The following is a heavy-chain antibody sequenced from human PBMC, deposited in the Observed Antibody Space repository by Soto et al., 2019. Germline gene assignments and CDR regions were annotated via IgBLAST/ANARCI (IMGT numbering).Heavy chain of an antibody. CDR1: GFTFSTYW. J-gene: IGHJ4*02. D-gene: IGHD1-1*01. Sequence: GGSLRLSCAASGFTFSTYWMSWVRQAPGKGLEWVANIKQDGSEKYYVGSVKGRFTISRDNSKNSLYLQMDSLSAGDTAVYYCARDQSVTRTPGVDYWGQGTLVTV. CDR3: ARDQSVTRTPGVDY. V-gene: IGHV3-7*05. CDR2: IKQDGSEK.